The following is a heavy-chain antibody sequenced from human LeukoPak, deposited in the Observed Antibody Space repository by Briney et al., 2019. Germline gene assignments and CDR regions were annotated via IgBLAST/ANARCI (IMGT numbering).Heavy chain of an antibody. D-gene: IGHD3-16*01. Sequence: GASVKVSCKASGGTFSSYAISWVRQAPGQGLEWMGGIIPIFGTANYAQKFQGRVTITADESTSTAYMELSSLRSEDTAVYYCARVRGGRSWYYHGMDVWGRGTTVTVSS. CDR1: GGTFSSYA. CDR2: IIPIFGTA. CDR3: ARVRGGRSWYYHGMDV. J-gene: IGHJ6*02. V-gene: IGHV1-69*13.